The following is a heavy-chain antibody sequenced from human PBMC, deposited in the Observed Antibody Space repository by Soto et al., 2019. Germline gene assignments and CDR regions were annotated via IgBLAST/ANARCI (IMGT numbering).Heavy chain of an antibody. D-gene: IGHD2-21*02. J-gene: IGHJ3*02. CDR1: NLSISSGYY. Sequence: PSETLSLTCSVSNLSISSGYYWGWIRQPPGKGLEWIANIYHSGITYYNSSLKSRITISVDTSKNQFSLKMNSVTAADTAVYYCARGSHIVVATDAFDIWGQGTMVTVS. CDR2: IYHSGIT. V-gene: IGHV4-38-2*02. CDR3: ARGSHIVVATDAFDI.